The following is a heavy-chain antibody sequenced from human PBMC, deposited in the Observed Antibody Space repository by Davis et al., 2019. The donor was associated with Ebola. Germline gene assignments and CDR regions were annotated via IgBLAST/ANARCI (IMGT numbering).Heavy chain of an antibody. Sequence: GGSLRLSCAASGFTFSSYAMSWVRQAPGKGLEWVSSISSSSSYIYYADSVKGRFTISRDNAKNSLYLQMNSLRAEDTAVYYCARAAVAGTVLDYWGQGTLVTVSS. V-gene: IGHV3-21*01. CDR3: ARAAVAGTVLDY. CDR2: ISSSSSYI. J-gene: IGHJ4*02. D-gene: IGHD6-19*01. CDR1: GFTFSSYA.